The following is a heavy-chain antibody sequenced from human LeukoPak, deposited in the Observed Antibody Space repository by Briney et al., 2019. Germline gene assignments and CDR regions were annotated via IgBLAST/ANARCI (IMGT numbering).Heavy chain of an antibody. J-gene: IGHJ4*02. Sequence: GGSLRLSCAASGFTFSSYAMSWVRQAPGKGLEWVSAISGSGGGTYYADSAKGRFTISRDNSKNTLYLQMNSLRAEDTAVYYCAKRPGYCSSTSCYERSDYWGQGTLVTVSS. CDR1: GFTFSSYA. CDR3: AKRPGYCSSTSCYERSDY. D-gene: IGHD2-2*01. CDR2: ISGSGGGT. V-gene: IGHV3-23*01.